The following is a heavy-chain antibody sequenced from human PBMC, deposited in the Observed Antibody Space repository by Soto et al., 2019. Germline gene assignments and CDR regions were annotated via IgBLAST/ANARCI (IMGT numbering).Heavy chain of an antibody. CDR1: GFTFSSYA. Sequence: EVQLLESGGGLVQPGGSLRLSCAASGFTFSSYAMSWVRQAPGKGLEWVSAISGSGDSTYYADSVKGQFTISRDNAKNTLYLQMNSLRAEDTAVYYCAKVVSMITVDPFDYWGQGTLVTVSS. V-gene: IGHV3-23*01. D-gene: IGHD3-22*01. CDR3: AKVVSMITVDPFDY. J-gene: IGHJ4*02. CDR2: ISGSGDST.